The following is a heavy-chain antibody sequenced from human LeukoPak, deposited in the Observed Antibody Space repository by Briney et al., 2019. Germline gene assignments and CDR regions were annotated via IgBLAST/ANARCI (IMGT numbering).Heavy chain of an antibody. Sequence: ASVKVSCKASGGTFSSYAISWVRQAPGQGLEWMGGIIPIFGTANYAQKFQGRVTITADESTSTAYMELSSLRSEDTAVYYCARDRPRQQLVAGYYMDVWGKGTTVTVSS. J-gene: IGHJ6*03. CDR2: IIPIFGTA. D-gene: IGHD6-13*01. CDR1: GGTFSSYA. CDR3: ARDRPRQQLVAGYYMDV. V-gene: IGHV1-69*13.